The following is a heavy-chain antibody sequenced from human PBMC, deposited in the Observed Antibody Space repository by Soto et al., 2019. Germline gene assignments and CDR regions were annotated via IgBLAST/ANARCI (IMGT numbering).Heavy chain of an antibody. CDR3: ARGSAGYYDILTGYYDRYFDS. CDR1: CGNCVGLC. Sequence: VFCGNCVGLCGRCISKTPRKGRGWIGEINHSGSSNYNPSLKSRVTTSVDTSKNQFSLRLSSVTAADTAIYYCARGSAGYYDILTGYYDRYFDSWGRGTLVTVS. V-gene: IGHV4-34*01. J-gene: IGHJ4*02. CDR2: INHSGSS. D-gene: IGHD3-9*01.